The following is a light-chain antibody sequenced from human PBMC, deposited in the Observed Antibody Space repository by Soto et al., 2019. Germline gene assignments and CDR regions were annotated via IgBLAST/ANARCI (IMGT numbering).Light chain of an antibody. CDR2: GAS. CDR3: QQRSTWPIS. CDR1: QSDSSH. J-gene: IGKJ4*01. V-gene: IGKV3-11*01. Sequence: EVVLTQFPATLSLSPGESATLSCRANQSDSSHLAWYQHKPSRPPRLLIFGASDRATGIPARFSGSGSGTDFTLTISSLEDDDFAVYYCQQRSTWPISFGGGTKVEI.